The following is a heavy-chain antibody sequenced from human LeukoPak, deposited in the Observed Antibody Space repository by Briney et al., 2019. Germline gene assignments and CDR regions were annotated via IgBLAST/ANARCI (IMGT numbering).Heavy chain of an antibody. CDR1: AGSISGFF. CDR3: ARTYRYGSFPVYHFYMDV. CDR2: ISYSGST. J-gene: IGHJ6*03. D-gene: IGHD5-18*01. Sequence: SETLSLTCTVSAGSISGFFWSWIRQSPGKGLQWIGYISYSGSTNYNPSLKSRVTISADTSKNQVSLKLSSVTAADTAVYYCARTYRYGSFPVYHFYMDVWGKGTTVTVSS. V-gene: IGHV4-59*01.